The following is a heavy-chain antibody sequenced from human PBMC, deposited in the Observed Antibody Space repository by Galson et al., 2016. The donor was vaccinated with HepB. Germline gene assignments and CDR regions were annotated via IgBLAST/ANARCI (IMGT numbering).Heavy chain of an antibody. CDR2: INPNSGVT. V-gene: IGHV1-2*02. CDR1: GYTFIGYY. CDR3: PRDRSGGSFGM. J-gene: IGHJ3*02. D-gene: IGHD3-16*01. Sequence: SVKVSCKASGYTFIGYYMHWVRQAPGQGLEWMGWINPNSGVTTYAQHFQGRLTMTRDTPTTPVNMELTGLRSDDTAMYYCPRDRSGGSFGMWGQGTMVTVSS.